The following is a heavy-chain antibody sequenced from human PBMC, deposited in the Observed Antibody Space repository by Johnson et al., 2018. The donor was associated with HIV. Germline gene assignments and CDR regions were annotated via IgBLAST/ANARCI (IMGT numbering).Heavy chain of an antibody. CDR2: INWHGGST. V-gene: IGHV3-20*04. Sequence: VQLVESGGGVVRPGGSLRLSCEVSGFTFDDYGMSWVRQAPGKGLEWVSGINWHGGSTGYADSVKGRFTISRDNSQNRLYLQMNSLRAEDTALYYCVRGIVVVVAAGRADAFDIWGQGTMVTVSS. D-gene: IGHD2-15*01. CDR3: VRGIVVVVAAGRADAFDI. J-gene: IGHJ3*02. CDR1: GFTFDDYG.